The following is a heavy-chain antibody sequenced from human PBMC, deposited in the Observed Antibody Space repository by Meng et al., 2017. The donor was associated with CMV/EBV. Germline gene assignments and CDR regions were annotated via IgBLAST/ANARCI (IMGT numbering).Heavy chain of an antibody. CDR1: GFPFTTYG. CDR2: ISAYNGKT. D-gene: IGHD1-26*01. J-gene: IGHJ4*02. CDR3: ARVGVRLGPFDY. V-gene: IGHV1-18*01. Sequence: QLLHYGTQMTKPGASMKVSCKASGFPFTTYGSTWVRQAPGQGLEWMGWISAYNGKTEHPQSLQGRVTMTTDKTTSTAYMELSRLRSDDTAVYYCARVGVRLGPFDYWGQGTLVTVSS.